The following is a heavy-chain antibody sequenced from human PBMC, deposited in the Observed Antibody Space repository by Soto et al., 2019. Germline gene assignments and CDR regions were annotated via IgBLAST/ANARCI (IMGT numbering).Heavy chain of an antibody. CDR3: AREYTMVRGSYYFDY. D-gene: IGHD3-10*01. Sequence: PSETLSLTCTVSGGSVSSGSYYWSWIRQPPGKGLEWIVYIYYSGSTNYNPSLKSRVTISVDTSKNQFSLKLSSVTAADTAVYYCAREYTMVRGSYYFDYWGQGTLVTVSS. V-gene: IGHV4-61*01. CDR1: GGSVSSGSYY. J-gene: IGHJ4*02. CDR2: IYYSGST.